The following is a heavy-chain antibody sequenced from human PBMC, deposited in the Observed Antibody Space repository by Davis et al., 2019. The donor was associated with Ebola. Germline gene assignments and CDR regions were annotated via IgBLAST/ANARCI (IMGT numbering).Heavy chain of an antibody. CDR3: AKDTSNVWFDV. CDR2: LGLSADT. D-gene: IGHD6-19*01. J-gene: IGHJ3*01. CDR1: GSTFSSYA. V-gene: IGHV3-23*01. Sequence: GGSLRLSCPPSGSTFSSYAMSWVRRAPGKGLEWVSTLGLSADTYYADSVKGRFTISSDNSKNTLHLQMNSLRVEDTAIYYCAKDTSNVWFDVWGQGTMVTVAS.